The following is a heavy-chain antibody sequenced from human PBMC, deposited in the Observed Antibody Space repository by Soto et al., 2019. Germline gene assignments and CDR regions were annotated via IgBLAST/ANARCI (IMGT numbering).Heavy chain of an antibody. CDR2: INPNSGGT. CDR3: ARALPVDFWSGYYPGGYWFDP. D-gene: IGHD3-3*01. V-gene: IGHV1-2*04. Sequence: ASVKVSCKASGYTFTGYYMHWVRQAPGQGLEWMGWINPNSGGTNYAQKFQGWVTMTRDTSISTAYMELSRLRSDDTAVYYCARALPVDFWSGYYPGGYWFDPWGQGTLVTVSS. J-gene: IGHJ5*02. CDR1: GYTFTGYY.